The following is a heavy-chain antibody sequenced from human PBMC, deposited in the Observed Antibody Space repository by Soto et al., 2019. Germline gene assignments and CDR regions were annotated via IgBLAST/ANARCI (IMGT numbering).Heavy chain of an antibody. CDR1: GFTFSSYG. J-gene: IGHJ6*02. CDR2: ISHDGSNT. CDR3: AKERNGQLWLEDYGMDV. D-gene: IGHD5-18*01. Sequence: QVQLVESGGGVVQPGRSLRLSCAASGFTFSSYGVQWVRQAPGKGLEWVAFISHDGSNTYYGDSVKGRFTISRDNFKNTVYLQMNSLRAEDTAVYYCAKERNGQLWLEDYGMDVWGQGTTVTVSS. V-gene: IGHV3-30*18.